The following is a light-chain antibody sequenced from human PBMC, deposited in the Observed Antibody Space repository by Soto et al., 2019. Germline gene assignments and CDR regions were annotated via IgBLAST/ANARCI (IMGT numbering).Light chain of an antibody. J-gene: IGKJ3*01. CDR1: QSINGW. Sequence: DIQMTQSPSTLSASVGDRVNITCRASQSINGWLAWYQQKPGKAPKLLISRASDLQTGVPTRFSGSGYGTEFTLTIRSLQTDDFATYYCQQYNSYCFTFAPGTKVDVK. V-gene: IGKV1-5*03. CDR2: RAS. CDR3: QQYNSYCFT.